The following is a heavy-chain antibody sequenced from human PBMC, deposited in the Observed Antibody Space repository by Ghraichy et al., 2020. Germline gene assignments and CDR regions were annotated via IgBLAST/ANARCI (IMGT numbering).Heavy chain of an antibody. D-gene: IGHD5-18*01. J-gene: IGHJ3*02. Sequence: ASVKVSCKVSGYTLTELSMHWVRQAPGKGLEWMGGFDPEDGETIYAQKFQGRVTMTEDTSTDTAYMELSSLRSEDTAVYYCATSVDTTMVEAFDIWGQGTMVTVSS. CDR3: ATSVDTTMVEAFDI. CDR2: FDPEDGET. CDR1: GYTLTELS. V-gene: IGHV1-24*01.